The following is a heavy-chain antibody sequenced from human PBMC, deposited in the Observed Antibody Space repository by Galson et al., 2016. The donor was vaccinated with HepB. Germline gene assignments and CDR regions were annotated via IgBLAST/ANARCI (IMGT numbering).Heavy chain of an antibody. CDR3: ATGLHQGPIGLPPGTLLQEHL. J-gene: IGHJ6*01. CDR1: EYTHTELS. V-gene: IGHV1-24*01. CDR2: FDPENGGT. Sequence: LVKVSCKVSEYTHTELSIHWVRQAPGKGLEWMGGFDPENGGTVYAQKLQGRVTMTEETSTDTAYMELSSLRSEDTAVYYCATGLHQGPIGLPPGTLLQEHLWG.